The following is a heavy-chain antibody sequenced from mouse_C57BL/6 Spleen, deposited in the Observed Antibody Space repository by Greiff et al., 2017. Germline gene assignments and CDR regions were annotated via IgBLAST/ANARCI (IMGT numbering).Heavy chain of an antibody. D-gene: IGHD1-1*01. J-gene: IGHJ1*03. Sequence: VQLQQSGAELARPGASVKLSCKASGYTFTSYGISWVKQRTGQGLEWIGEIYPRSGNTYYNEKFKGKATLTADKSSSTAYMELRSLTSEDSAVYFCARLPPYGSSPNWCFDVWGTGTTVTVSS. CDR1: GYTFTSYG. CDR2: IYPRSGNT. V-gene: IGHV1-81*01. CDR3: ARLPPYGSSPNWCFDV.